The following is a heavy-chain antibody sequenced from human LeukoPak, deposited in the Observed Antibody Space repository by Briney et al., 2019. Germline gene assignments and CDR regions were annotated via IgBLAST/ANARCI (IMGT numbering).Heavy chain of an antibody. CDR3: AREVSSGWSPLYDAFDI. Sequence: PGGSLRLSCAASGFTFSPYWMHWVRQAPGKGLVWVSRIKSDGSSTTYADSVKGRFTISRDNAKNSLYLQMNSLRAEDTAVYYCAREVSSGWSPLYDAFDIWGQGTMVTVSS. CDR1: GFTFSPYW. V-gene: IGHV3-74*01. J-gene: IGHJ3*02. CDR2: IKSDGSST. D-gene: IGHD6-19*01.